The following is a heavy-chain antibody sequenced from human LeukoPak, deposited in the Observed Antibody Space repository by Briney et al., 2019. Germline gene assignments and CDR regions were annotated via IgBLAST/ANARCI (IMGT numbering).Heavy chain of an antibody. Sequence: GGSLRLSCAASGFTFDDYAMHWVRQAPGKGLEWVSGISWNSGSIGYADSVKGRFTISRDNAKNSLYLQMNSLRAEDTALYYCAKANTKYYYDSSGYFTRGGYYYYYMDVWGKGTTVTISS. V-gene: IGHV3-9*01. D-gene: IGHD3-22*01. J-gene: IGHJ6*03. CDR2: ISWNSGSI. CDR1: GFTFDDYA. CDR3: AKANTKYYYDSSGYFTRGGYYYYYMDV.